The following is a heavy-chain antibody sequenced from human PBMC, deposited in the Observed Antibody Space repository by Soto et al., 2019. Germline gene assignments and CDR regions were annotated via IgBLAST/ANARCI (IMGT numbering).Heavy chain of an antibody. J-gene: IGHJ5*02. V-gene: IGHV4-59*08. D-gene: IGHD3-16*02. CDR2: IYYSGST. CDR1: GGSISSYY. Sequence: QVQLQESGPGLVKPSETLSLTCTASGGSISSYYWSWIRQPPGKGLEWIGYIYYSGSTNYNPSLKGLVAIEVGPSKNPLSQKMSSVTVADTAVYYGARHVLQYDYIWGSYRYNWFDPWGQGTLVTVSS. CDR3: ARHVLQYDYIWGSYRYNWFDP.